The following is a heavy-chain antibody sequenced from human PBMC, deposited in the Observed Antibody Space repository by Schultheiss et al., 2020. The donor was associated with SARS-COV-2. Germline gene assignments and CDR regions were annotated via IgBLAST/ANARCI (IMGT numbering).Heavy chain of an antibody. Sequence: ASVKVSCKASGYTFTSYGISWVRQAPGQGLEWMGWISAYNGNTNYAQKLQGRVTMTTDTSTSTAYMELRSLRSDDTAVYYCARDRVVVAATLFRYYYYGMDVWGQGTTVTVSS. CDR3: ARDRVVVAATLFRYYYYGMDV. V-gene: IGHV1-18*01. CDR2: ISAYNGNT. CDR1: GYTFTSYG. D-gene: IGHD2-15*01. J-gene: IGHJ6*02.